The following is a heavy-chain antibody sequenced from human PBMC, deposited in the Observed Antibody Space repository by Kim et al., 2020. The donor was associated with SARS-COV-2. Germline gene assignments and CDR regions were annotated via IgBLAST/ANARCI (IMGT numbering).Heavy chain of an antibody. CDR1: GGSISSGGYY. D-gene: IGHD3-10*01. CDR2: IYYSGST. V-gene: IGHV4-31*03. J-gene: IGHJ6*02. Sequence: SETLSLTCTVSGGSISSGGYYWSWIRQHPGKGLEWIGYIYYSGSTYYNPSLKSRVTISVDTSKNQFSLKLSSVTAADTAVYYCARGGVRGVTPHYYYYGMDVCGQGTTVTVSS. CDR3: ARGGVRGVTPHYYYYGMDV.